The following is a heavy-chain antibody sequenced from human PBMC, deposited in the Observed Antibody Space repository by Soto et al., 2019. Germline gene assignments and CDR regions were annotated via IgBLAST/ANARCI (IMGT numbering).Heavy chain of an antibody. V-gene: IGHV4-34*01. J-gene: IGHJ6*03. D-gene: IGHD3-10*01. CDR1: GGYISGFD. Sequence: SETLCLRWTVVGGYISGFDWSWIRQTPGKGLEWIGEINDSGNINYNPSLKSRVTISLDTPKKQISLKLSSVTAADSAVYYCARGLIVWFGELSRRGGHYYYMDVWGKGTTVTVS. CDR2: INDSGNI. CDR3: ARGLIVWFGELSRRGGHYYYMDV.